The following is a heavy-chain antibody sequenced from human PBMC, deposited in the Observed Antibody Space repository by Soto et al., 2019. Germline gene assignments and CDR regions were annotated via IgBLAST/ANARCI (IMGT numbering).Heavy chain of an antibody. CDR1: GFTFSSYG. J-gene: IGHJ4*02. CDR3: ARDQVAVANDSPDY. V-gene: IGHV3-33*01. CDR2: IWYDGSNK. D-gene: IGHD6-19*01. Sequence: QVQLVESGGGVVQPGRSLRLSCAASGFTFSSYGMHWVRQAPGKGLEWVAVIWYDGSNKYYADSVKGRFTISRDNSKNTLYLQMNSLRAEDTAVYYCARDQVAVANDSPDYWGQGTLVTVSS.